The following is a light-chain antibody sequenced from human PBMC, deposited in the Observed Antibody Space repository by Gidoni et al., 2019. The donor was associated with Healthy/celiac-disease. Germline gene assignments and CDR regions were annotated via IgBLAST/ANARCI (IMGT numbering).Light chain of an antibody. CDR3: SSYTSSSTVV. CDR1: SSDVGGYNS. Sequence: QSALTQPASVSGSPGPSITISCPGTSSDVGGYNSVSWYQQHPGKAPKLMIYEVSNRPSGGSNRFSGSKSGNTASLTISGLQAEDEADYYCSSYTSSSTVVFGGGTKLTVL. V-gene: IGLV2-14*01. J-gene: IGLJ2*01. CDR2: EVS.